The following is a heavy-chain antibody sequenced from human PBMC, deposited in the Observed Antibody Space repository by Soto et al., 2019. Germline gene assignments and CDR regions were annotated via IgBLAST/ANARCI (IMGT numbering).Heavy chain of an antibody. D-gene: IGHD3-3*01. CDR3: ARGNDFWSGYYYFDY. Sequence: PSETLSLTCTVSGGSVSNGSYYWSWIRQPPGKGLEWIGYIYYSGSTNYNPSLKSRVTISVDTSKNQFSLKLSSVTAADTVVYYCARGNDFWSGYYYFDYWGQGTLVTVSS. CDR1: GGSVSNGSYY. J-gene: IGHJ4*02. CDR2: IYYSGST. V-gene: IGHV4-61*01.